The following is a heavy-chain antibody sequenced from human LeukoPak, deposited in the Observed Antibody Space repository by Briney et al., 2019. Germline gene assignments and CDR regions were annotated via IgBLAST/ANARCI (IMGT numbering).Heavy chain of an antibody. CDR2: ISSSSSYI. CDR1: GFTFSSYS. V-gene: IGHV3-21*01. CDR3: ARVVMGGDYGDYADY. J-gene: IGHJ4*02. Sequence: PGGSLRLSCAASGFTFSSYSMNWVRQAPGKGLEWVSSISSSSSYIYYADSVKGRFTISRDNAKNSLYLQMNSLRAEDTAVYYCARVVMGGDYGDYADYWGQGTLVTVSS. D-gene: IGHD4-17*01.